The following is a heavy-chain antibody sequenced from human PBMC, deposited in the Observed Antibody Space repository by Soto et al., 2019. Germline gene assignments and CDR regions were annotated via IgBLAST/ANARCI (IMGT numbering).Heavy chain of an antibody. J-gene: IGHJ4*02. V-gene: IGHV4-59*01. CDR1: GDSISTFY. CDR3: ARGRTVRNYADDSSDYFYFFDY. CDR2: VYYTGST. D-gene: IGHD3-22*01. Sequence: KTSETLSLTCTVSGDSISTFYWGWMRQSPGKELEWIGYVYYTGSTNYNPSLKSRVTISVDRSKNQFSLKLTSANAADTAVYYCARGRTVRNYADDSSDYFYFFDYWGQGXQVTVSS.